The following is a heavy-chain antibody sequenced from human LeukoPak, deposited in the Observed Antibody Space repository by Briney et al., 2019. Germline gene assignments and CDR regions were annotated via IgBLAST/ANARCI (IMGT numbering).Heavy chain of an antibody. Sequence: GGSLRLSCAVSGITLSNYGMSWVRQAPGKGLEWVAGISDSGGRTNYADSVKGRFTISRDNPKNTLYLQMNSLRAEDTDVYFCAKRGVVIRVILVGFHKEANYFDSWGQGALVTVSS. CDR2: ISDSGGRT. D-gene: IGHD3-22*01. CDR3: AKRGVVIRVILVGFHKEANYFDS. V-gene: IGHV3-23*01. J-gene: IGHJ4*02. CDR1: GITLSNYG.